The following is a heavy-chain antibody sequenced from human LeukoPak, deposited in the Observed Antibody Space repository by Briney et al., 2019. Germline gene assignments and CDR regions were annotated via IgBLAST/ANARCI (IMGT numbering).Heavy chain of an antibody. V-gene: IGHV3-21*04. Sequence: PGGSLRLSCAASGFTFSSYSMNWVRQAPGKGLEWVSSISSSSSYIYYADSVKGRFSISRDISKNTLYLQMNSLRAEDTAIYYCAKDGKTRNWNYFQAKPVYWGQGTLSPSPQ. CDR2: ISSSSSYI. J-gene: IGHJ4*02. D-gene: IGHD1-7*01. CDR1: GFTFSSYS. CDR3: AKDGKTRNWNYFQAKPVY.